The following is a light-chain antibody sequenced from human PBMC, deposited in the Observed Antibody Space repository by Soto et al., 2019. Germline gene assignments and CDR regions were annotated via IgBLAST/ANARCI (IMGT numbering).Light chain of an antibody. CDR2: GAF. Sequence: EIVLTQSPGTLFLSPGERATLSCRASPSVTNFLAWYQQKPGQAPRLLIYGAFNRATGIPDRFSGSGSGTDFTLTISRLEPEDFAVYYCQQRNIWPPVTFGQGTRLEIK. CDR1: PSVTNF. CDR3: QQRNIWPPVT. J-gene: IGKJ5*01. V-gene: IGKV3-11*01.